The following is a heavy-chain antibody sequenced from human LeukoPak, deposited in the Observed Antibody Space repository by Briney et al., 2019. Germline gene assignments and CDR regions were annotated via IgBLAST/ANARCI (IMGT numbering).Heavy chain of an antibody. CDR2: IYHSGST. J-gene: IGHJ6*02. CDR1: GGSISSGGYS. D-gene: IGHD6-13*01. V-gene: IGHV4-30-2*01. Sequence: PSQTLSLTCAVSGGSISSGGYSWSWIRQPPGKGLEWIGYIYHSGSTYYNPSLKSRVTISVDRSKNQFSLKLSSVTAADTAVYYCSLLPGIAAAGSFLAPPYGMDVWGQGTTVTVSS. CDR3: SLLPGIAAAGSFLAPPYGMDV.